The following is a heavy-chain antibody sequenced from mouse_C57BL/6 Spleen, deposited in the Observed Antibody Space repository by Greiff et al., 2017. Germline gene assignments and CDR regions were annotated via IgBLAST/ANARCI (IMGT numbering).Heavy chain of an antibody. J-gene: IGHJ2*01. V-gene: IGHV1-15*01. D-gene: IGHD1-1*01. CDR1: GYTFTDYE. CDR2: IDPETGGT. Sequence: ESGAELVRPGASVTLSCKASGYTFTDYEMHWVKQTPVHGLEWIGAIDPETGGTAYNQKFKGKAILTADKSSSTAYMELRSLTSEDSAVYYCTRCDYGSSEVYYFDYWGQGTTLTVSS. CDR3: TRCDYGSSEVYYFDY.